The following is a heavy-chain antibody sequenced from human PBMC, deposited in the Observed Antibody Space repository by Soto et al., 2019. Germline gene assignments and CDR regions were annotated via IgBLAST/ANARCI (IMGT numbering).Heavy chain of an antibody. Sequence: ASVKVSCKASGYTFTGYYMHWVRQAPGQGLEWMGWSNPNSGGTNYAQKFQGRVTMTRDTSISTAYMELSRLRSDDTDVYYCAGGTYDSSGYRTNTNFDSWGQGKLVTVSS. CDR2: SNPNSGGT. J-gene: IGHJ4*02. D-gene: IGHD3-22*01. V-gene: IGHV1-2*02. CDR1: GYTFTGYY. CDR3: AGGTYDSSGYRTNTNFDS.